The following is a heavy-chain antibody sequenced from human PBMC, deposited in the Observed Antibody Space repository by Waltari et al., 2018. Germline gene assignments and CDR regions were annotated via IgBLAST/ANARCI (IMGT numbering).Heavy chain of an antibody. CDR3: ARFVRYDILTGSPAYHFDY. CDR2: ISYDGSNK. Sequence: QVQLVESGGGVVQPGRSLRLSCAASGFTFSSFAMDWVRQGPGKGLEWVAKISYDGSNKYYGDSVKGRFTISRDNSKNTVYLQMNSLGGEDTAVYYCARFVRYDILTGSPAYHFDYWGQGALVTVSS. J-gene: IGHJ4*02. V-gene: IGHV3-30*04. CDR1: GFTFSSFA. D-gene: IGHD3-9*01.